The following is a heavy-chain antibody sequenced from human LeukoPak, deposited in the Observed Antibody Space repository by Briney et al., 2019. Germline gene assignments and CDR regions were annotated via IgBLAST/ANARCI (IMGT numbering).Heavy chain of an antibody. D-gene: IGHD3-10*01. J-gene: IGHJ6*03. CDR1: GFTFSSYA. CDR2: FSGSGGST. CDR3: AAGYYYSSGSSYMDV. Sequence: GGTLRLSCAASGFTFSSYAMSWVRQAPGKGLEWVSTFSGSGGSTHYADSVKGRFTISRDNSKNTLYLQLNRLRSEDTAVYYCAAGYYYSSGSSYMDVWGKGTTVTISS. V-gene: IGHV3-23*01.